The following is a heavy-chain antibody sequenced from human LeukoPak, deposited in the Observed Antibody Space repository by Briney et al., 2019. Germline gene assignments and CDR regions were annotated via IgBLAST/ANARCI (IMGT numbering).Heavy chain of an antibody. J-gene: IGHJ4*02. V-gene: IGHV3-66*01. CDR1: GFTVSSNY. CDR2: IYSGGST. CDR3: ARNTSPRGPRMIDY. D-gene: IGHD2-2*02. Sequence: PGGSLRLSCAASGFTVSSNYMSRVRQAPGKGLEWVSVIYSGGSTYYADSVKGRFTISRDNSKNTLYLQMNSLRAEDTAVYYCARNTSPRGPRMIDYWGQGTLVTVSS.